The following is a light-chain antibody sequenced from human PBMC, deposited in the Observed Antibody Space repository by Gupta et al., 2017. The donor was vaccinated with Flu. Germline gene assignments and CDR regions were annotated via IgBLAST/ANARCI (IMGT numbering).Light chain of an antibody. J-gene: IGLJ2*01. Sequence: SDSNIGTNYVYWYQQCSGTAPKLLIYRNNQRPAGVPDRFSGSKSGTSASLAISGLRSDDEADYSCAAWDDSLSGPVFGGGTKLTVL. CDR2: RNN. CDR3: AAWDDSLSGPV. V-gene: IGLV1-47*01. CDR1: DSNIGTNY.